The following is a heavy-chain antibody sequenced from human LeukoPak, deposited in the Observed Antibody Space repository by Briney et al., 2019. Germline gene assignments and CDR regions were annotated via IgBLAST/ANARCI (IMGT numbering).Heavy chain of an antibody. CDR3: ARRRGSGSPDYYYYMDV. V-gene: IGHV4-34*01. CDR1: GGSFSGHY. J-gene: IGHJ6*03. CDR2: TNHSGST. D-gene: IGHD3-10*01. Sequence: SETLSLTCAVYGGSFSGHYWTWIRQPPGKGLEWIGETNHSGSTNYNPSLKSRVTISVDTSKNQFSLKVSSVTAADTAVYYCARRRGSGSPDYYYYMDVWGKGTTVTISS.